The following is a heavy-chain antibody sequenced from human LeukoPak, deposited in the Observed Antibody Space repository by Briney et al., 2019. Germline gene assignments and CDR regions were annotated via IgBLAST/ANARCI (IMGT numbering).Heavy chain of an antibody. D-gene: IGHD2-2*02. Sequence: ASVKVSCKASGYTFTGYYMYWVRQAPGQGLEWMGWINPNSGGTNYAQKFQGRVTMTRDTSISTAYMELSRLRSDDTAVYYCARTYCSSTSCYMDAFDIWGQGTMVTVSS. CDR1: GYTFTGYY. CDR2: INPNSGGT. CDR3: ARTYCSSTSCYMDAFDI. J-gene: IGHJ3*02. V-gene: IGHV1-2*02.